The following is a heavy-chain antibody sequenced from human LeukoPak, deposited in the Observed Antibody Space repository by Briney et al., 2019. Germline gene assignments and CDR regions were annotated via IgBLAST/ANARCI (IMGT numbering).Heavy chain of an antibody. Sequence: SETLSLTCTVSGGSISSSSYYWGWIRQPPGKGLEWIGSIYYSGSTYYNPSLKSRVTISVDTSKNQFSLKLSSVTAADTAVYYCARRSSIDRSTYYYYGMDAWGQGTTVTVSS. D-gene: IGHD3-22*01. J-gene: IGHJ6*02. CDR1: GGSISSSSYY. CDR2: IYYSGST. CDR3: ARRSSIDRSTYYYYGMDA. V-gene: IGHV4-39*01.